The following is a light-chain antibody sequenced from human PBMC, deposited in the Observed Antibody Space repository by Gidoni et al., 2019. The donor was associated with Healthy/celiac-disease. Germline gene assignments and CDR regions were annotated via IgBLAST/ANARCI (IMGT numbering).Light chain of an antibody. CDR3: HQYDNLPPVT. J-gene: IGKJ5*01. CDR1: QDISNY. CDR2: DAS. Sequence: DIQMTQSPSSLSASVGDRVTITCQASQDISNYLNWYQQKPGKAPKLLIYDASNLETGVPSRFSGSGSGTDFTFTISSLQPEDIATYYCHQYDNLPPVTFGQXTRLEIK. V-gene: IGKV1-33*01.